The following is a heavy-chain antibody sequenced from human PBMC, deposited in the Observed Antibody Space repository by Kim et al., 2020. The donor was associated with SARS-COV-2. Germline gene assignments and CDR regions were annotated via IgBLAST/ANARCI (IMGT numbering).Heavy chain of an antibody. CDR3: ATDRLTAARGAFDI. D-gene: IGHD2-8*01. Sequence: AQKYQDRVTMTEDTSTDTAYMELSSLRSEDTAVYYCATDRLTAARGAFDIWGQGTMVTVSS. J-gene: IGHJ3*02. V-gene: IGHV1-24*01.